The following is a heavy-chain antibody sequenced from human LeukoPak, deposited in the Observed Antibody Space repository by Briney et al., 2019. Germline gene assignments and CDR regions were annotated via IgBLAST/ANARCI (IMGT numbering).Heavy chain of an antibody. CDR2: IWYDGSNK. V-gene: IGHV3-33*01. CDR3: AREFSGGVYLDY. CDR1: GFTFSSYG. Sequence: GGSLRLSCAASGFTFSSYGMHWVRQAPGKGLEWVAVIWYDGSNKYYADSVKGRFTISRDNSKNTLYLQMNSLRAEDTAVYYCAREFSGGVYLDYWGQGTLVTVSS. J-gene: IGHJ4*02. D-gene: IGHD3-10*01.